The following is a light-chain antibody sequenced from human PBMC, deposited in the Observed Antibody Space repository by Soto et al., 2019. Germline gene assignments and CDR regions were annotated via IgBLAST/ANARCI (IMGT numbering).Light chain of an antibody. J-gene: IGKJ4*01. Sequence: EFVLTQSPGTLSLSPGERATLSCRASQTVRNKYLAWYQQKPGQAPRLLIYVASSRATGIPDRFSGGGSGTDFTLTISRLEPEDFAVYYCQQFSSYPLTFGGGTKVEIK. CDR1: QTVRNKY. CDR3: QQFSSYPLT. V-gene: IGKV3-20*01. CDR2: VAS.